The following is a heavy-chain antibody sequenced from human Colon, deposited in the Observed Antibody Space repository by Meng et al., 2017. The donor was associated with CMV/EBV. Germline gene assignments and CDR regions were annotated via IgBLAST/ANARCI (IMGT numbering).Heavy chain of an antibody. Sequence: SETLSLTCTVSGGSISSYYWSWIRQSPGTGLEWIGHIYHTGITNYNPSLKSRATISIDTSKNQHSLKLSSVTAADTAVYYCARDNGLRRLDSWGQGTLVTVSS. CDR2: IYHTGIT. J-gene: IGHJ4*02. CDR1: GGSISSYY. V-gene: IGHV4-59*01. CDR3: ARDNGLRRLDS. D-gene: IGHD2-8*01.